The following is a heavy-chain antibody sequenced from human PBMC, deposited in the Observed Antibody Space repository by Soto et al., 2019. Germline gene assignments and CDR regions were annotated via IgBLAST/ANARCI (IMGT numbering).Heavy chain of an antibody. CDR3: TTGVTSRGMDV. CDR2: IKSKTDGGTT. D-gene: IGHD2-21*02. CDR1: GFTFSNAW. J-gene: IGHJ6*02. Sequence: EVQLVESGGGLVKPGGSLRLSCAASGFTFSNAWMSWVRQAPGKGLEWDGRIKSKTDGGTTDYAAPVKGRFTISRDDSKNTLYLQMNSLKTEDTAVYYCTTGVTSRGMDVWGQGTTVTVSS. V-gene: IGHV3-15*01.